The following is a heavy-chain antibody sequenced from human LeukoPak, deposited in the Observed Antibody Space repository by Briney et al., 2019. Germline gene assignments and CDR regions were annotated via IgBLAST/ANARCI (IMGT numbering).Heavy chain of an antibody. V-gene: IGHV1-8*01. CDR2: MNPTSGDT. D-gene: IGHD2-21*01. Sequence: ASVKVSCKASGYTFSDYDVNWVRQAPGQGLEWMGWMNPTSGDTSYAQKFQGRVTMTRSMSRNTAYMELSRLRSEDIAVYFCARVVMKAFYYYYMDVWGKGTTIIISS. CDR1: GYTFSDYD. J-gene: IGHJ6*03. CDR3: ARVVMKAFYYYYMDV.